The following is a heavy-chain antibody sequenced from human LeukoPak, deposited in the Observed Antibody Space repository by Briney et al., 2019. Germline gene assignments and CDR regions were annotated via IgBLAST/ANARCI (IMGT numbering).Heavy chain of an antibody. CDR2: ISSTSSTI. Sequence: GGSPRLSCAASGFTFSSYSMNWVRQAPGKGLEWVSYISSTSSTIYYADSVKGRFTISRDNAKNSLYLQMDSLRAEDTAVYYCARAGLQQWLSFDNWGQGTLVTVST. CDR3: ARAGLQQWLSFDN. V-gene: IGHV3-48*01. D-gene: IGHD6-19*01. J-gene: IGHJ4*02. CDR1: GFTFSSYS.